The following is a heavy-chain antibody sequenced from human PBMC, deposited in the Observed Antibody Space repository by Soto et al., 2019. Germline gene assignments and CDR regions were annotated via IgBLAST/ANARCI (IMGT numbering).Heavy chain of an antibody. CDR2: IYWDDDK. J-gene: IGHJ4*02. V-gene: IGHV2-5*02. Sequence: QVTLEEPGPTRVKPTQTLTLTCTFSGFSLATSGVGVGWVRQPPGKALERLALIYWDDDKRYSPSLRSRLTVTKDTSRNQVVLTMTNMDPVDTATYYCAHRVGLQGNWNGGYFDFWGQGALVTVSS. D-gene: IGHD1-1*01. CDR3: AHRVGLQGNWNGGYFDF. CDR1: GFSLATSGVG.